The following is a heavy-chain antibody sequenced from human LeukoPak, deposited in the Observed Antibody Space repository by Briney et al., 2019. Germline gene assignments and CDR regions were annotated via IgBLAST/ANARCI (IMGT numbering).Heavy chain of an antibody. CDR1: GFTFSDYY. CDR3: ARVWYSSSWSLHYYYYYMDV. CDR2: ISSSGSTI. D-gene: IGHD6-13*01. J-gene: IGHJ6*03. V-gene: IGHV3-11*04. Sequence: GGSLRLSCAASGFTFSDYYMSWIRQAPGKGLEWVSYISSSGSTIYYADSVKGRFTISRDNAKNSLYLQMNSLRAEDTAVYYCARVWYSSSWSLHYYYYYMDVWGKGTTVTVSS.